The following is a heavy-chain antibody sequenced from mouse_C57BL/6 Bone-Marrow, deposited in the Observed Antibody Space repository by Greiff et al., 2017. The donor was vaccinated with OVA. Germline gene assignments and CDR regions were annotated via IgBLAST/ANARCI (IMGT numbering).Heavy chain of an antibody. V-gene: IGHV1-81*01. CDR2: IYPRSGNT. Sequence: QVQLQQSGAELARPGASVKLSCKASGYTFTSYGISWVKQRTGQGLEWIGEIYPRSGNTYYNEKFKGKATLTADKSSSTAYMELRSLTSEDSAVYFCASESSSYGYWGQGTTLTVSP. D-gene: IGHD1-1*01. CDR1: GYTFTSYG. CDR3: ASESSSYGY. J-gene: IGHJ2*01.